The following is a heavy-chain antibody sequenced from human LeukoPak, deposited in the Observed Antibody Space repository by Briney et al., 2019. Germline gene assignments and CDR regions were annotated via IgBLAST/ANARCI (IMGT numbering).Heavy chain of an antibody. CDR3: ARDPGYSYGYYFDY. D-gene: IGHD5-18*01. V-gene: IGHV1-69*05. Sequence: SVKVSCKASGGTFSSYAISWVRQAPGQGLEWMGRIIPIFGTANYARKFQGRVTITTDESTSTAYMELSSLRSEDTAVYYCARDPGYSYGYYFDYWGQGTLVTVSS. CDR1: GGTFSSYA. CDR2: IIPIFGTA. J-gene: IGHJ4*02.